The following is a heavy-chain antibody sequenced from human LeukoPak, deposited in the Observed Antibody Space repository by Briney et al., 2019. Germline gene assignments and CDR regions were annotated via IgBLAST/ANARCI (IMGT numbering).Heavy chain of an antibody. J-gene: IGHJ4*02. D-gene: IGHD6-19*01. CDR3: EGSAGY. V-gene: IGHV3-7*01. Sequence: GGSLRLSCAASGFTFSNSWMSWVRQAPGKGLEWVANIKKDGSEKYYVDSVKGRFTISRDNAKNSLYLQMNSLRVEDTAVYYCEGSAGYWGQGTLVTVSS. CDR2: IKKDGSEK. CDR1: GFTFSNSW.